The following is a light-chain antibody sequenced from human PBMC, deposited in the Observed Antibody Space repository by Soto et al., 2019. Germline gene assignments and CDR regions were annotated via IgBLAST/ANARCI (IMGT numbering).Light chain of an antibody. J-gene: IGKJ1*01. V-gene: IGKV1-9*01. CDR1: QGISSY. CDR2: AAS. Sequence: DIPLTQSPSFLSASVGDRVTITCRASQGISSYLAWYQQKPGKAPKLLIYAASTLQSGVPSRLSGSGSGTEFTLTISSLQPEDFATYYCQQLNSYPRTFGQGTKVELK. CDR3: QQLNSYPRT.